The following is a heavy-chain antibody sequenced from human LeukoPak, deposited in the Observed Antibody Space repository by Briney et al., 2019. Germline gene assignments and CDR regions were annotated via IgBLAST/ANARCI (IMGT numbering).Heavy chain of an antibody. CDR2: ISGSGGST. V-gene: IGHV3-23*01. CDR3: ARVLTYVVPAAYDAFDI. J-gene: IGHJ3*02. CDR1: GFTFSSYA. D-gene: IGHD2-2*01. Sequence: GGSLRLSCAASGFTFSSYAMSWVRQAPGKGLEWVSAISGSGGSTYYADSVKGRFTISRDNSKNTLYLQMNSLRAEDTAVYYCARVLTYVVPAAYDAFDIWGQGTMVTVSS.